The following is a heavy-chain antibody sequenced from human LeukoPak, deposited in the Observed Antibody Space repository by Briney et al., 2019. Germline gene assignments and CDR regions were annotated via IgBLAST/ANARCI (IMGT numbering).Heavy chain of an antibody. J-gene: IGHJ4*02. D-gene: IGHD1-26*01. CDR3: ARDKIVGATHFDY. CDR1: GFTFSSSW. Sequence: GGSLRLSCAAPGFTFSSSWMSWVRQAPGKGLEWVANIKLVGIVKYYVDSVKGRFTISRDNAKNSLYLQMNSLRAEDTAVYYCARDKIVGATHFDYWGQGTLVTVSS. CDR2: IKLVGIVK. V-gene: IGHV3-7*01.